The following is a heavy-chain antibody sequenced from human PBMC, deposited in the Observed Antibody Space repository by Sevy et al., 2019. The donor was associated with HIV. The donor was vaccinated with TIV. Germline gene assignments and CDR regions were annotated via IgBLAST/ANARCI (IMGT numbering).Heavy chain of an antibody. CDR1: GGTFSSYA. V-gene: IGHV1-69*06. CDR3: ARGASNYYMDV. Sequence: ASLKVSCKASGGTFSSYAISWVRQAPGQGLEWMGGIIPIFGTANYAQKFQGRVTITADKSTSTAYMELSSLRSEDTAVYYCARGASNYYMDVWGKGTTVTVSS. D-gene: IGHD4-4*01. J-gene: IGHJ6*03. CDR2: IIPIFGTA.